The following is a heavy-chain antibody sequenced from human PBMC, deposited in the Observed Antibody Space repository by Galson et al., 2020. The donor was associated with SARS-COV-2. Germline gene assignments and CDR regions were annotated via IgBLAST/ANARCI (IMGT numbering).Heavy chain of an antibody. V-gene: IGHV3-30*04. CDR3: ARDYYDSSGYSTNGMDV. Sequence: GGSLRLSCVASGFTFSRYALHWVRQAPGKGLEWVAVISYDGRNKHYADFVMGRFTISRDNSKNTLYLQMNSLRPEDTALYSCARDYYDSSGYSTNGMDVWGQGTTVTVSS. J-gene: IGHJ6*02. D-gene: IGHD3-22*01. CDR1: GFTFSRYA. CDR2: ISYDGRNK.